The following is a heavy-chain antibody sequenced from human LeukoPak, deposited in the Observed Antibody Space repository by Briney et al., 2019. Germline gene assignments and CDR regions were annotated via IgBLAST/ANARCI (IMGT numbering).Heavy chain of an antibody. CDR3: ARVPYGSGTYTGY. J-gene: IGHJ4*02. CDR1: GFTFSTHA. Sequence: GGSLRLSCAASGFTFSTHAMHWVRQAPGKGLEWVALILYDGSNKHYADSVKSRFTISRDNSKNTLYLQMSSLRAEDTAVYYCARVPYGSGTYTGYWGQGTLVTVSS. D-gene: IGHD3-10*01. V-gene: IGHV3-30-3*01. CDR2: ILYDGSNK.